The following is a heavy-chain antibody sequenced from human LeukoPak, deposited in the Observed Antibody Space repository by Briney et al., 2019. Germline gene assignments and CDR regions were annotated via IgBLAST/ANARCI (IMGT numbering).Heavy chain of an antibody. CDR1: GFTFSSYA. Sequence: PGGSLTLSCAASGFTFSSYAMSWVRQAPGKGLEWVSAISGSGGSTYYADSVKGRFTISRDNSKNTLYLQMNSLRAEDTAVYYCAKRYSSSWELDYWGQGTLVTVSS. J-gene: IGHJ4*02. V-gene: IGHV3-23*01. CDR3: AKRYSSSWELDY. CDR2: ISGSGGST. D-gene: IGHD6-13*01.